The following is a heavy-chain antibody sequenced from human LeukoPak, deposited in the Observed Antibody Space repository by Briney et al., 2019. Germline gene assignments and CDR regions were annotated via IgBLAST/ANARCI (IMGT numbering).Heavy chain of an antibody. CDR3: ARVALPYCSSTSCYWFDP. J-gene: IGHJ5*02. CDR2: INPSGGST. CDR1: GYTFTSYY. D-gene: IGHD2-2*01. Sequence: ASVKISCKASGYTFTSYYMHWVRQAPGQGLEWMGIINPSGGSTSYAQKFQGRVTMTSDTSTSTVYMELSSLRSEDTAVYYCARVALPYCSSTSCYWFDPWGQGTLVTVSS. V-gene: IGHV1-46*03.